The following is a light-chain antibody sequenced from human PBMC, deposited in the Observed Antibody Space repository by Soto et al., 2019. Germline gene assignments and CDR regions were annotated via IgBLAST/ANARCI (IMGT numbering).Light chain of an antibody. CDR2: DVS. Sequence: QSALTQPASVSGSPGQSITISCTGTSSDVGHYNYVSWYQQHPGKAPKLMIYDVSNRPSGVSNRFSGSKFGNTASLTISGLQAEDEGDYYCSSYTISTTEVFGTGTKVTVL. V-gene: IGLV2-14*03. J-gene: IGLJ1*01. CDR3: SSYTISTTEV. CDR1: SSDVGHYNY.